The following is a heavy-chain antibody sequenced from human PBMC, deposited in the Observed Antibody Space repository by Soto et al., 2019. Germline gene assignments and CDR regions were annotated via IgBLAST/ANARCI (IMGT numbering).Heavy chain of an antibody. CDR3: ARDETAVDYGDYAHWDYYYGMDV. D-gene: IGHD4-17*01. CDR2: IIPIRGIA. J-gene: IGHJ6*02. CDR1: GGTFSSYT. V-gene: IGHV1-69*08. Sequence: QVQLVQSGAEVKKPGSSVKVSCKASGGTFSSYTISWVRQAPGQGLEWMGRIIPIRGIANYAQKFQGRVTITADKSTSTAYMELNSLRSEDTAVYYSARDETAVDYGDYAHWDYYYGMDVWGQGTTATACS.